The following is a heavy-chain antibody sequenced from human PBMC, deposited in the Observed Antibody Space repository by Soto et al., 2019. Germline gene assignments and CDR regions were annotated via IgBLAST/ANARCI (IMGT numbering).Heavy chain of an antibody. CDR3: ATGGYNYGFLFDC. J-gene: IGHJ4*02. CDR1: GFTFSSYA. D-gene: IGHD5-18*01. V-gene: IGHV3-64*01. Sequence: GGSLILSCAASGFTFSSYAMHWVRQAPGKGLEYVSAISSNGGSTYYANSVKGRFTISRDNSKNTLYLQMGSLRAEDTAVYYCATGGYNYGFLFDCWGQGTQVSVSS. CDR2: ISSNGGST.